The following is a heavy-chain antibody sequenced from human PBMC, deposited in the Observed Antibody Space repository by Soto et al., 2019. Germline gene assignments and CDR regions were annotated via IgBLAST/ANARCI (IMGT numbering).Heavy chain of an antibody. CDR3: ARFTFGGVIVIPSRLSEDNHFDI. Sequence: GGSLRLSCAASGFTFSDYYMSWIRQAPGKGLEWVSYISSSGSTIYYADSVKGRFTISRDNAKNSLYLQMNSLRAEDTAVYYCARFTFGGVIVIPSRLSEDNHFDIWGQGTMVTVSS. CDR1: GFTFSDYY. CDR2: ISSSGSTI. V-gene: IGHV3-11*01. J-gene: IGHJ3*02. D-gene: IGHD3-16*02.